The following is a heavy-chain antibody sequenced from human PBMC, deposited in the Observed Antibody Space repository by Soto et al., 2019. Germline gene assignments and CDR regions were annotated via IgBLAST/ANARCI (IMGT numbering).Heavy chain of an antibody. CDR2: ISGSGGST. J-gene: IGHJ3*02. V-gene: IGHV3-23*01. D-gene: IGHD1-7*01. Sequence: EVQLLESGGGLVQPGGSLRLSCAASGFTFSSYAMSWVRQAPGKGLEWVSAISGSGGSTYYADSVKGRFTISRDNSKNTLYLQMNSLRAEDTAVYYCAKGEVNWNYGLDAFDIWGQGTMVTVSS. CDR3: AKGEVNWNYGLDAFDI. CDR1: GFTFSSYA.